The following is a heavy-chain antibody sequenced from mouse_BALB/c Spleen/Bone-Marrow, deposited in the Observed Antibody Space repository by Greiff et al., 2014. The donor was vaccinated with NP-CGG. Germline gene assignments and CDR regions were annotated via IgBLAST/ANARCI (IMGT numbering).Heavy chain of an antibody. V-gene: IGHV1-82*01. Sequence: VKLQESGPELVKPGASVKISCKASGYAFSSSWMNWVKQRPGQGLEWIGRIYPGDGNTNYNGKFKGKATLTADKSSTTAYMQLSSPTSVDSAVYFCALYDYDGLSWFAYWGQGTLVTVSA. D-gene: IGHD2-4*01. J-gene: IGHJ3*01. CDR3: ALYDYDGLSWFAY. CDR2: IYPGDGNT. CDR1: GYAFSSSW.